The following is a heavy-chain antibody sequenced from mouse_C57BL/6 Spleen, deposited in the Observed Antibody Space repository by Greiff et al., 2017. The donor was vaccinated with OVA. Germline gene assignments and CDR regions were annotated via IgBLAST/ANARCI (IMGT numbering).Heavy chain of an antibody. Sequence: QVQLQQPGAELVKPGASVKMSCKASGYTFTSYWITWVKQRPGQGLEWIGDIYPGSGSTNYNEKFKSKATLTVDTSSSTAYMQLSSLTSEDSAVYYGARYYGSSSYWYFDVWGTGTTVTVSS. CDR3: ARYYGSSSYWYFDV. J-gene: IGHJ1*03. V-gene: IGHV1-55*01. CDR2: IYPGSGST. CDR1: GYTFTSYW. D-gene: IGHD1-1*01.